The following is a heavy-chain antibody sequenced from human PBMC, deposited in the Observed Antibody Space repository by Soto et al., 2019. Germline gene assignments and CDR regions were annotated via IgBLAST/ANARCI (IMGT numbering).Heavy chain of an antibody. V-gene: IGHV1-18*01. Sequence: ASVKVSCKASGYTFTSYGISWVRQAPGQGLEWMGWISAYNGNTNYAQKLQGRVTMTTDTSTSTAYMELRSLRSDDTAVYYCARGYCSGGSCNWYYYYYMDVWGKGTTVTVSS. D-gene: IGHD2-15*01. J-gene: IGHJ6*03. CDR2: ISAYNGNT. CDR1: GYTFTSYG. CDR3: ARGYCSGGSCNWYYYYYMDV.